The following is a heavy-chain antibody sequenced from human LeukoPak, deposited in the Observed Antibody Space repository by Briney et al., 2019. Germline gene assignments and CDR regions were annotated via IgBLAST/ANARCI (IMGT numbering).Heavy chain of an antibody. CDR1: RFTFSSYW. J-gene: IGHJ4*02. Sequence: GGSLRLSCAASRFTFSSYWMSWVRQAPGKGLEWVANIKQDGSEKYYVDSVKGRFTISRDNAKNSLYLQMNSLRAEDTAVYHCARDKSIMITLGGVIVSYWGQGTLVTVSS. D-gene: IGHD3-16*02. CDR3: ARDKSIMITLGGVIVSY. CDR2: IKQDGSEK. V-gene: IGHV3-7*01.